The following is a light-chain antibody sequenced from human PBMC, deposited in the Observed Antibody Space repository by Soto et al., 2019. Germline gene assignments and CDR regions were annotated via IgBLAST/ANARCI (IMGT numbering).Light chain of an antibody. CDR2: DVN. CDR1: SSDVGGYNY. CDR3: SSYTSSSTLYV. V-gene: IGLV2-14*01. J-gene: IGLJ1*01. Sequence: QSALTQPASVSGSPGQSITISCTGTSSDVGGYNYVSWYQQYPGKAPKLMMYDVNKRPAGVANRFSGTKSGTAAPQTISGRQTEDEDEYDCSSYTSSSTLYVFGTGTKLTVL.